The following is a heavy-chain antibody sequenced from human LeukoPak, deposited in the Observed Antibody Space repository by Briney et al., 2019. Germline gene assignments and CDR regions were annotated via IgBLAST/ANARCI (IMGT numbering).Heavy chain of an antibody. CDR2: INHSGST. V-gene: IGHV4-34*01. CDR1: GGSFSGYY. J-gene: IGHJ6*02. CDR3: ARGAMVRAMDV. D-gene: IGHD3-10*01. Sequence: SETLSLTCAVYGGSFSGYYWSWIRQPPGKGLEWIGEINHSGSTNYNPSLKSRVTISVDTSKNQFSLKLSSVTAADTAVYYCARGAMVRAMDVWGQGTTVTVSS.